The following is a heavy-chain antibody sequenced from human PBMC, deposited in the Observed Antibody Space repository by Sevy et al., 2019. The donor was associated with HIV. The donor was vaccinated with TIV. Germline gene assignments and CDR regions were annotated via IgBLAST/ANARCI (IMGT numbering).Heavy chain of an antibody. J-gene: IGHJ3*02. D-gene: IGHD2-15*01. Sequence: GGSLRLSCAASGFTFSSYGMHWVRQAPGKGLEWVAVISYDGSNKYHADSVKGRFTISRDNSKNTLYLQMNSLRAEDTAVYYCAKGSVFCSGGSCQPDDAFDIWGHGTMVTVSS. V-gene: IGHV3-30*18. CDR2: ISYDGSNK. CDR1: GFTFSSYG. CDR3: AKGSVFCSGGSCQPDDAFDI.